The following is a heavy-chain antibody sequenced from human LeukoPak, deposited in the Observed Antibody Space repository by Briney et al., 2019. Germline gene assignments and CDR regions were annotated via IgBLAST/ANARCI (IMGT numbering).Heavy chain of an antibody. D-gene: IGHD5-18*01. CDR1: GFTFSSYG. V-gene: IGHV3-33*01. CDR2: IWYDGSNK. CDR3: ARDPRYSYGYYFDY. Sequence: PGRSLRLSCAVSGFTFSSYGMHWVRQAPGKGLEWVAVIWYDGSNKYYADSVKGRFTISRDNSKNTLYLQMNSLRAEDTAVYYCARDPRYSYGYYFDYWGQGTLVTVSS. J-gene: IGHJ4*02.